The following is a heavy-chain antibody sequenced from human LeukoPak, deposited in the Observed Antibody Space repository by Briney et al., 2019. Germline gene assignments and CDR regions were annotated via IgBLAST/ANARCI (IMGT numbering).Heavy chain of an antibody. CDR2: IRYDGSDK. V-gene: IGHV3-30*02. CDR1: GFTFSNYG. CDR3: TRGSYGDYEY. Sequence: SGGSLRLSCAASGFTFSNYGMHWVRQAPGKGLEWVAFIRYDGSDKYYADSVKGRFTISRDNSKNTLYLQMNSLRAEDTAVYYCTRGSYGDYEYWGQGTLVTVSS. D-gene: IGHD4-17*01. J-gene: IGHJ4*02.